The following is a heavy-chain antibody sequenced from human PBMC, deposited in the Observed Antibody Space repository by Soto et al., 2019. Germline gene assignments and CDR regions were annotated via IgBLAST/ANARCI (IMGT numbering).Heavy chain of an antibody. CDR1: GFTFSSYA. V-gene: IGHV3-30-3*01. J-gene: IGHJ2*01. Sequence: ESGGGVVQPGRSLRLSCAASGFTFSSYAMHWVRQAPGKGLEWVAVISYDGSNKYYADSVKGRFTISRDNSKNTLYLQMNSLRAEDTAVYYCARGPGYYDSSGYYSPNWYFDLWGRGTLVTVSS. CDR3: ARGPGYYDSSGYYSPNWYFDL. D-gene: IGHD3-22*01. CDR2: ISYDGSNK.